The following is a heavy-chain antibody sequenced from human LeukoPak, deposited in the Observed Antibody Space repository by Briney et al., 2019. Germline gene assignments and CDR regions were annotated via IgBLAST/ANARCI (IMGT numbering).Heavy chain of an antibody. J-gene: IGHJ4*02. V-gene: IGHV1-2*02. CDR1: GYTFTGYY. CDR2: INPDSGGT. D-gene: IGHD3-22*01. CDR3: ARSISGYTLDY. Sequence: ASVTVSCTASGYTFTGYYMHWVRQAPGQGLEWMGWINPDSGGTNNAQKFQGRVTMTRDTSISTAYMELSRLRSDDTAVFYCARSISGYTLDYWGQGTLVTVPS.